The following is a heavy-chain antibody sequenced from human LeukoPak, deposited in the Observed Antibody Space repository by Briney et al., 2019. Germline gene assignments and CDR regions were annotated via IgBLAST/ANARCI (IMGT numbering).Heavy chain of an antibody. J-gene: IGHJ4*02. CDR3: ARESRQWLVLGGVDY. V-gene: IGHV3-23*01. CDR2: ISGSGGST. Sequence: GGSLRLSCAASGFTFSSYAMSWVRQAPGKGLEWVSAISGSGGSTYYADSVKGRFTISRDNSKNSLYLQMNSLRAEDTAVYYCARESRQWLVLGGVDYWGQGTLVTVSS. D-gene: IGHD6-19*01. CDR1: GFTFSSYA.